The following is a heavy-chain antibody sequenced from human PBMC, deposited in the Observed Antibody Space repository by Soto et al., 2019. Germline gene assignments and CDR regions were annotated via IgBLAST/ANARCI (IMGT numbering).Heavy chain of an antibody. J-gene: IGHJ6*02. CDR2: IIPIFGTA. CDR1: GGTFSSYA. Sequence: QVQLVQSGAEVKKPGSSVKVSCKASGGTFSSYAISWVRQAPGQGLEWMGGIIPIFGTANYAQKFQGRVTITADESTSTAYMELSGLRSEDTAVYYCARTALAYCGGDFLFCGMDVWGQGTTVTVSS. V-gene: IGHV1-69*12. D-gene: IGHD2-21*02. CDR3: ARTALAYCGGDFLFCGMDV.